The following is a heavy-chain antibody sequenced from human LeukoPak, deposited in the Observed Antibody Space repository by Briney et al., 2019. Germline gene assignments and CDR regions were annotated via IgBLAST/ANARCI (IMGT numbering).Heavy chain of an antibody. CDR3: ARGGGGYYYYMDV. Sequence: SETLSLTCAVYGGSFSGYYWSWIRQPPGKGLEWIGEINHSGSTNYNPSLKSRVTISVGTSKNQFSLKLSSVTAADTAVYYCARGGGGYYYYMDVWGKGTTVTVSS. J-gene: IGHJ6*03. CDR2: INHSGST. D-gene: IGHD2-15*01. V-gene: IGHV4-34*01. CDR1: GGSFSGYY.